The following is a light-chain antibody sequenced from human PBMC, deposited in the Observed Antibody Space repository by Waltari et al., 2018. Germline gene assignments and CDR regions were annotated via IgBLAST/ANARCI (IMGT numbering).Light chain of an antibody. CDR3: QAWDSSTVV. J-gene: IGLJ2*01. CDR2: QDS. Sequence: SYELTQPPSVSVSPGQTASITCSGDKLGDKYACWYQQPGQSPVLVIYQDSKRPSGIPERFSGSNSGNTATLTISGTQAMDEADYYCQAWDSSTVVFGGGTKLTVL. V-gene: IGLV3-1*01. CDR1: KLGDKY.